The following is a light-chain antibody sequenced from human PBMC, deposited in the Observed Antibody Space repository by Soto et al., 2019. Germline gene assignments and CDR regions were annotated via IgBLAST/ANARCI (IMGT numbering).Light chain of an antibody. Sequence: VLTQTPLSSPVTLGQPASISCRSRQSLVHDNGDTYLNWLQQRPGQPPRLLIYKISDRLSGVPDRFSGSGAGTDFTLRISRVEPEDVAIYYCMQATHFPRTFGQGTKVEIK. J-gene: IGKJ1*01. CDR2: KIS. CDR3: MQATHFPRT. CDR1: QSLVHDNGDTY. V-gene: IGKV2-24*01.